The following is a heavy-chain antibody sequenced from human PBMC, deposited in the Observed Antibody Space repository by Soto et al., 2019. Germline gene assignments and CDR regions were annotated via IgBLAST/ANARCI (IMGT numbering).Heavy chain of an antibody. J-gene: IGHJ6*02. Sequence: GASVKVSCKASGYTFTSYYMHWVRQAPGQGLEWVGIINPSGGSTSYAQKFQGRVTMTRDTSTSTVYMELSSLRSEDTAVYYCARVGSGQPPSGLGMDVWGQGTTVTVSS. V-gene: IGHV1-46*01. CDR3: ARVGSGQPPSGLGMDV. CDR2: INPSGGST. CDR1: GYTFTSYY. D-gene: IGHD3-10*01.